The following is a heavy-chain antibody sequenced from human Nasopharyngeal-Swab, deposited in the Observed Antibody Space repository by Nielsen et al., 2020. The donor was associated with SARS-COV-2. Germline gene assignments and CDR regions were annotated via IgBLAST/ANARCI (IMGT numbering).Heavy chain of an antibody. Sequence: SETLSLTCAISGGPFSGYYWSWLRQSSGKGLQWIGEVSQKGGSKLNPSLKSRLTISVDTSKNHILLNLTSVTAADSALYFCAREYCPDVHCSRRGWFLDLWGRGTPVAVSP. CDR3: AREYCPDVHCSRRGWFLDL. D-gene: IGHD2-8*01. J-gene: IGHJ2*01. V-gene: IGHV4-34*01. CDR1: GGPFSGYY. CDR2: VSQKGGS.